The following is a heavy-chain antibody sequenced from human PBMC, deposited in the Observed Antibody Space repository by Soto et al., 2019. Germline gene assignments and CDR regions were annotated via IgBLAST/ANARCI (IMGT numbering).Heavy chain of an antibody. Sequence: SETLSLTCTVSGGSISSSTNYWVWIRQPPGKGLEWIGSISYSGTTYYNPSLESRVTISVDTSKKQFSLRLSSVTAADTAVYYCARRVLNYYYCVVVWGTGTTVPVSS. CDR3: ARRVLNYYYCVVV. CDR2: ISYSGTT. J-gene: IGHJ6*03. CDR1: GGSISSSTNY. V-gene: IGHV4-39*01. D-gene: IGHD3-3*01.